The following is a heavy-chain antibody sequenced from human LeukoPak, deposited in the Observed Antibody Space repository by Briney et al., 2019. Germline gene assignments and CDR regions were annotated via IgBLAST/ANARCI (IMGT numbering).Heavy chain of an antibody. CDR1: GFTFSSYE. CDR2: ISSSGSTI. D-gene: IGHD2-15*01. Sequence: GGSLRLSCAASGFTFSSYEMNWVRQAPGKGLEWVSYISSSGSTIYYADSVKGRFTISRDNSKNTLYLQMNSLRAEDTAVYYCARESSGGSSYYMDVWGKGTTVTVSS. CDR3: ARESSGGSSYYMDV. J-gene: IGHJ6*03. V-gene: IGHV3-48*03.